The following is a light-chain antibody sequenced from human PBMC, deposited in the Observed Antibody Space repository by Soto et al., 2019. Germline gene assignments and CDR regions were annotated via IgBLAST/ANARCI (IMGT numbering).Light chain of an antibody. V-gene: IGKV1-33*01. CDR1: QDISNY. J-gene: IGKJ3*01. Sequence: DIQMTQSPSSLSASVGDRVTITCQASQDISNYLNWYQQKPGKAPKLLIYDASNLETGVPSRFSGSGSGTDFIVTISGHQPEDIAVYYCQQYDNRPSFTFGPGTKVDIK. CDR2: DAS. CDR3: QQYDNRPSFT.